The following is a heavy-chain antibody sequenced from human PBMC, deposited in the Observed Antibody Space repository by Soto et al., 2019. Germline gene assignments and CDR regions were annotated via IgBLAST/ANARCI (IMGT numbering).Heavy chain of an antibody. V-gene: IGHV3-11*04. J-gene: IGHJ4*02. CDR1: GFIFREWF. CDR2: ISKDSGRAT. CDR3: ARDKNWSVDY. D-gene: IGHD1-1*01. Sequence: GSLRLSCAASGFIFREWFMSWIRQAPGKGLEWISYISKDSGRATRYADSVKGRFTISRDNAKNSLFLQVNSLRAEDTAVYYCARDKNWSVDYWGQGTLVTVSS.